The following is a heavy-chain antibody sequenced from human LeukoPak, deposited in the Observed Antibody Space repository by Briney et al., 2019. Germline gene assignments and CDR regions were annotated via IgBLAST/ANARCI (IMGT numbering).Heavy chain of an antibody. CDR3: AELGITMIGGV. CDR1: GFTFSSYA. V-gene: IGHV3-48*03. J-gene: IGHJ6*04. Sequence: GGSLRLSCAASGFTFSSYAMNWVRQAPGRGLEWVSYIGPSGTAIYYADSVKGRFTISRDNAKNSLYLQMNSLRAEDTAVYYCAELGITMIGGVWGKGTTVTISS. D-gene: IGHD3-10*02. CDR2: IGPSGTAI.